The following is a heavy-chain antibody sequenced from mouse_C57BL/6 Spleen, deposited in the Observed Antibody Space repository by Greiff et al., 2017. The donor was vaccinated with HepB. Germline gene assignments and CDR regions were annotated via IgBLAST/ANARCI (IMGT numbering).Heavy chain of an antibody. CDR1: GYTFTNYW. Sequence: QVQLQQSGAELVRPGTSVKMSCKASGYTFTNYWIGWAKQRPGHGLEWIGDIYPGGGYTNYNEKFKGKATLTADKSSSTAYMQLSSLTSEDSAIYYCARGATAGFDYWGQGTTLTVSS. D-gene: IGHD1-2*01. V-gene: IGHV1-63*01. J-gene: IGHJ2*01. CDR2: IYPGGGYT. CDR3: ARGATAGFDY.